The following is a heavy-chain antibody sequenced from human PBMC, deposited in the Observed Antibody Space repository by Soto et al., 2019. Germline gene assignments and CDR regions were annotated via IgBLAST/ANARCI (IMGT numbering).Heavy chain of an antibody. CDR2: IRNKANGFTT. CDR3: TRWRTSMHYFEY. J-gene: IGHJ4*02. V-gene: IGHV3-72*01. CDR1: GFTFSDNY. Sequence: PGGSLILSCAASGFTFSDNYMEWVREAPGKGLEWVGRIRNKANGFTTEYAASVRGRFTISRDDSKNLVYLQMNSLKTEDTAVYSCTRWRTSMHYFEYWGRGTLDPVSS.